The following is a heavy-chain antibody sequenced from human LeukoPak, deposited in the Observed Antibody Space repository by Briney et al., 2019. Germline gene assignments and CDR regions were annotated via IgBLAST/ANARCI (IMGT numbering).Heavy chain of an antibody. CDR1: GGSISSYY. CDR2: IYTSGST. D-gene: IGHD6-13*01. J-gene: IGHJ5*02. Sequence: SETLSLTCTVSGGSISSYYWSWIRQPAGKGLEWIGRIYTSGSTNYNPSLKSRVTMSVDTSKIQFSLKLSSVTAADTAVYYCARTYSSSWYGNWFDPWGQGTLVTVSS. CDR3: ARTYSSSWYGNWFDP. V-gene: IGHV4-4*07.